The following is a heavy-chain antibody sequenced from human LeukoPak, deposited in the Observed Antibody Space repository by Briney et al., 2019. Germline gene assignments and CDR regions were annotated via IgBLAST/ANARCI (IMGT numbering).Heavy chain of an antibody. J-gene: IGHJ4*02. Sequence: PSETLSLTCTVSGGSISSYYWSWIRQPPGKGLEWIGYIYYSGSTNYNPSLKRRVTISVDTSKNQFSLKLSSVTAADTAVYYCARAAAGGGSSWYIYWGQGTLVTVSS. CDR2: IYYSGST. D-gene: IGHD6-13*01. CDR3: ARAAAGGGSSWYIY. CDR1: GGSISSYY. V-gene: IGHV4-59*01.